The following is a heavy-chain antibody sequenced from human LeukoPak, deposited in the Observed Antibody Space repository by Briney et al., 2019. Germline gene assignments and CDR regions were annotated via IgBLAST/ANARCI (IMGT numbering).Heavy chain of an antibody. Sequence: ASVKVSCKASGYTFTSYYMHWVRQAPGQGLEWMGIINPSGGSTSYAQKFQGRVTMTRDTSTSTVYMELSSLRSEDTAVYYCARGNIVYCSSTSCSDAFDIWGQGTMVTVSS. V-gene: IGHV1-46*01. CDR3: ARGNIVYCSSTSCSDAFDI. D-gene: IGHD2-2*01. J-gene: IGHJ3*02. CDR1: GYTFTSYY. CDR2: INPSGGST.